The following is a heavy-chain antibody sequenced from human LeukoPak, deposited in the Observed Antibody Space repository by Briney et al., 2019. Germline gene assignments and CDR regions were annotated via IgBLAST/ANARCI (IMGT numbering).Heavy chain of an antibody. CDR1: GFTFSSYA. V-gene: IGHV3-23*01. Sequence: GGSLRLSCAASGFTFSSYAMSWVRQAPGKGLEWVSAISGSGGSTYYADSVKGRFTISRDNSKNTLYLQMNSLRAEDTAVYYCAKGERFLEWLSGYYYYMDVWGKGTTVTVSS. CDR2: ISGSGGST. CDR3: AKGERFLEWLSGYYYYMDV. D-gene: IGHD3-3*01. J-gene: IGHJ6*03.